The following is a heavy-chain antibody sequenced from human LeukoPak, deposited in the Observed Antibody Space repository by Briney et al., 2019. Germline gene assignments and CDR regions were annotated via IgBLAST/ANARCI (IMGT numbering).Heavy chain of an antibody. CDR2: IIPIFGTA. CDR3: ARDYVMSVVPAAAGGWFDP. V-gene: IGHV1-69*05. J-gene: IGHJ5*02. CDR1: GGTFSSYA. Sequence: SVKVSCKASGGTFSSYAISWVRQAPGQGLEWMGGIIPIFGTANYAQKFQGRVTITTDESTSTAYMELSSLRSEDTAVYYCARDYVMSVVPAAAGGWFDPWAREPWSPSPQ. D-gene: IGHD2-2*01.